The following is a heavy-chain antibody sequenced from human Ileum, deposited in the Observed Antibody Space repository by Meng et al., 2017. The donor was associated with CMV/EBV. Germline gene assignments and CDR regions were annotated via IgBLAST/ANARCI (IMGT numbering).Heavy chain of an antibody. V-gene: IGHV3-74*01. CDR3: AHSVAVAG. CDR2: INSDGRNT. J-gene: IGHJ4*02. Sequence: EWQLVVSGGGLVQPGGSLRLSCAASGFTFSTYWMHWVRQAPGKGLVWVSRINSDGRNTNYAESVKGRFTISRDNAKNTLFLQMNSLRAEDTAVYYCAHSVAVAGWGQGTLVTVSS. CDR1: GFTFSTYW. D-gene: IGHD6-19*01.